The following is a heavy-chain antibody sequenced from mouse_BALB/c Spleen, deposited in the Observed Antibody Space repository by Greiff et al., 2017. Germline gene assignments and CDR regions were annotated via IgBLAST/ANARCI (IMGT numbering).Heavy chain of an antibody. J-gene: IGHJ3*01. CDR3: AKYGSYLFAY. CDR2: IYPYNGGT. Sequence: EVQLQQSGPELVKPGASVKISCKASGYTFTDYNMHWVKQSHGKSLEWIGYIYPYNGGTGYNQKFKSKATLTVDNSSSQAYMELRSLTSEDSAVYYCAKYGSYLFAYWGEGTLVTVSA. CDR1: GYTFTDYN. V-gene: IGHV1S29*02. D-gene: IGHD2-10*02.